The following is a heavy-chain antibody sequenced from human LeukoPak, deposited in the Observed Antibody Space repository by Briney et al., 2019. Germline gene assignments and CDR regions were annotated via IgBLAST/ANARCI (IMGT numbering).Heavy chain of an antibody. CDR3: ARESPVAGNEYNWFDP. D-gene: IGHD6-19*01. J-gene: IGHJ5*02. CDR2: INHSGST. V-gene: IGHV4-34*01. Sequence: SETLSLTCAVYGGSFSGYYWSWIRQPPGKGLEWIGEINHSGSTNYNPSLKSRVTISVDTSKNQFSLKLSSVTAADTAVYYCARESPVAGNEYNWFDPWGQGTLVTVSS. CDR1: GGSFSGYY.